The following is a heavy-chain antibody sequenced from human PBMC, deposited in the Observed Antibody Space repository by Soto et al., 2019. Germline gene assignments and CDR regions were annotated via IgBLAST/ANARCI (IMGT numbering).Heavy chain of an antibody. Sequence: QVQLVESGGGVVQPGSSLRLSCAASGFTFCSYGMHWVRQAPGKGLEWVAVIWYDGSSKYYADSVKDRFTISRDNSKNTLYLQMNSLRADDTAVYYCASARPTYDIWTYFQYWGQGTLVTVSS. J-gene: IGHJ1*01. CDR1: GFTFCSYG. D-gene: IGHD3-9*01. CDR2: IWYDGSSK. V-gene: IGHV3-33*01. CDR3: ASARPTYDIWTYFQY.